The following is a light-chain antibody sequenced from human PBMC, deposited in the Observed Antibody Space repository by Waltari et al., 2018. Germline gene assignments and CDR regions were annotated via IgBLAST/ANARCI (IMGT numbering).Light chain of an antibody. Sequence: QSALTQPPSASGSPGQSVTISCTGTSSDVGGYKFVSWYQQHPGKAPQLIIYEVTKRPSGVPDRFAASKSGNTASLTVSGLQPEDEGDYYCSSHAVGGDVLFGGGTQLTVL. CDR1: SSDVGGYKF. CDR2: EVT. CDR3: SSHAVGGDVL. V-gene: IGLV2-8*01. J-gene: IGLJ2*01.